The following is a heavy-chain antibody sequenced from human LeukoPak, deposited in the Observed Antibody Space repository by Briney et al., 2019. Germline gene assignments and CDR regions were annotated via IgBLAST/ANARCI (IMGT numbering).Heavy chain of an antibody. D-gene: IGHD2-2*01. CDR1: GSTFSSYA. V-gene: IGHV3-23*01. CDR2: ISGSGGST. J-gene: IGHJ4*02. CDR3: AKDGDVVVPAASNFDY. Sequence: GGSLRLSCAASGSTFSSYAMSWVRQAPGKGLEWVSAISGSGGSTYYADSAKGRFTISRDNSKNTLYLQMNSLRAEDTAVYYCAKDGDVVVPAASNFDYWGQGTLVTVSS.